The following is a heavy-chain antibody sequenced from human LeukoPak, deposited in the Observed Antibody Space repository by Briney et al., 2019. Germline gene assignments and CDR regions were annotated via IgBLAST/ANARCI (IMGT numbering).Heavy chain of an antibody. V-gene: IGHV4-30-2*01. CDR2: IYHSGST. Sequence: SQTLSLTCTVSGGSISSGGYYWSWIRQPPGKGLEWIGYIYHSGSTYYNPSLKSRVTISVDRSKNQFSLKLSSVTAADTAVYYCARRVFFPHEYGDYHYYFDYWGQGTLVTVSS. CDR1: GGSISSGGYY. CDR3: ARRVFFPHEYGDYHYYFDY. D-gene: IGHD4-17*01. J-gene: IGHJ4*02.